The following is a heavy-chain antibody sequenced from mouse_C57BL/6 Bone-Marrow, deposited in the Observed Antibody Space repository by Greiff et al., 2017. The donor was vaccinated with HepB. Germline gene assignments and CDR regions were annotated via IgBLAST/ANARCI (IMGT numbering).Heavy chain of an antibody. V-gene: IGHV1-81*01. D-gene: IGHD3-2*02. J-gene: IGHJ3*01. CDR2: IYPRSGNT. CDR3: ARRQLRLPHFAY. Sequence: VMLVESGAELARPGASVKLSCKASGYTFTSYGISWVKQRTGQGLEWIGEIYPRSGNTYYNEKFKGKATLTADKSSSTAYMELRSLTSEDSAVYFCARRQLRLPHFAYWGQGTLVTVSA. CDR1: GYTFTSYG.